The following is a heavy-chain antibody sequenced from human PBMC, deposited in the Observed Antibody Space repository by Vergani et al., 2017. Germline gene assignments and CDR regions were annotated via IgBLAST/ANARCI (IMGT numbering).Heavy chain of an antibody. J-gene: IGHJ4*02. CDR1: GFTFGDYA. D-gene: IGHD5-18*01. CDR3: AKDVGSGYSYGLVGIPGQFDY. V-gene: IGHV3-7*03. Sequence: EVQLVESGGGLVQPGRSLRLSCTASGFTFGDYAMSWFRQAPGKGLEWVANIKQDGSEKYYVDSVKGRFTISRDNAKNSLYLQMNSLRAEDTAVYYCAKDVGSGYSYGLVGIPGQFDYWGQGTLVTVSS. CDR2: IKQDGSEK.